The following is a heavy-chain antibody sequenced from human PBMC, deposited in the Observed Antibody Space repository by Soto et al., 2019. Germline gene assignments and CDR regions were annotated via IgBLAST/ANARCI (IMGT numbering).Heavy chain of an antibody. V-gene: IGHV4-30-4*01. CDR1: GGSISSGDYY. J-gene: IGHJ5*02. D-gene: IGHD2-15*01. CDR2: IYYSGST. Sequence: TLSLTCTVSGGSISSGDYYWSWIRQPPGKGLEWIGYIYYSGSTYYDPSLKSRVTISVDTSKNQFSLKLSSVTAADTAVYYCAREGGSGGTDWFDPWGQGTLVTVPS. CDR3: AREGGSGGTDWFDP.